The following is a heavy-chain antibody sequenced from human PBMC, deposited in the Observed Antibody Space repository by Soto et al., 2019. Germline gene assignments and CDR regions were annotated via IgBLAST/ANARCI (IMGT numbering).Heavy chain of an antibody. CDR1: GYTFSNYG. CDR3: ARVVPGAEAWFGP. D-gene: IGHD2-2*01. J-gene: IGHJ5*02. CDR2: ISLYSDGA. V-gene: IGHV1-18*01. Sequence: QVQLVQSGGEVKRPRASVKVSCKTSGYTFSNYGITWVRQAPGQPLEWLGWISLYSDGANYAQKFQGRVSMTTDTSTTTVYMELRSLRSDDTAVYYCARVVPGAEAWFGPWGQGTLVTVSS.